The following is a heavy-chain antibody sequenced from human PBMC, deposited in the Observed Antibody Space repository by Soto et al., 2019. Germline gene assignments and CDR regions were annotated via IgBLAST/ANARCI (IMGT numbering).Heavy chain of an antibody. D-gene: IGHD6-19*01. V-gene: IGHV5-51*01. J-gene: IGHJ4*02. CDR3: ARRTSTSGWRHYFDY. CDR1: GYSFSNHW. CDR2: IDLSNSGT. Sequence: PGESLKISGKGFGYSFSNHWICWVGQRPGKGLEWMGIIDLSNSGTRYSPSFQGQVAISADKSISTVYLQWSSLKASDTAVYYCARRTSTSGWRHYFDYWGQGTLVTVSS.